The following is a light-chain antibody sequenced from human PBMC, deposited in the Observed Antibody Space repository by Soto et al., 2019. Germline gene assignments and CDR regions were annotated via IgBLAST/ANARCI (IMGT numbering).Light chain of an antibody. Sequence: DIQMTHSPSSLSASVGDRVTITCRASQSISSYLNWYQQKPGKAPKLLIYAASSLQSGVPSRFSGSGSGTDFTLTISSLQPEDFATYYCQQSYSTPGTTFGGGTKVEIK. J-gene: IGKJ4*01. CDR3: QQSYSTPGTT. CDR2: AAS. V-gene: IGKV1-39*01. CDR1: QSISSY.